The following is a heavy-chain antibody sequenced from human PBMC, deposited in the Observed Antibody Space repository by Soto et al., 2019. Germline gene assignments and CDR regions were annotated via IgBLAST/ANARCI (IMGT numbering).Heavy chain of an antibody. V-gene: IGHV1-69*06. J-gene: IGHJ6*02. CDR3: ARREAFAGGNSLSYYYGMDV. CDR2: IIPIFGTA. Sequence: QVQLVQSGAEVKKPGSSVKVSCKASGGTFSSYAISWVRQAPGQGLEWMGGIIPIFGTANYAQKFQGRVTITADKSTSTAYMELSSLRSEDTAVYYCARREAFAGGNSLSYYYGMDVWGQGTTVTVSS. D-gene: IGHD2-21*02. CDR1: GGTFSSYA.